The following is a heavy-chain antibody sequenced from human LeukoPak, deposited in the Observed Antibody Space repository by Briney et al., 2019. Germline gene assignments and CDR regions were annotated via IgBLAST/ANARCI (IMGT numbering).Heavy chain of an antibody. CDR3: ARGQADFDS. Sequence: GGSLRLSCAASGFTFSDSYMTWIRQAPGKGLEWVSYISSSSSYTNYADSVKGRFTISRDNAKNSLYLQMNSLRAEDTAVYYCARGQADFDSWGQGTLVTVSS. CDR1: GFTFSDSY. CDR2: ISSSSSYT. J-gene: IGHJ4*02. V-gene: IGHV3-11*06.